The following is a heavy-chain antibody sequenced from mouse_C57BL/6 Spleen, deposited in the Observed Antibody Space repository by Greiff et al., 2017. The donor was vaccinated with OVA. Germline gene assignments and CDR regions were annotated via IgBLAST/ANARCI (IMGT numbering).Heavy chain of an antibody. J-gene: IGHJ2*01. CDR1: GYEFSGSW. D-gene: IGHD2-10*02. CDR2: IYPGDGDT. V-gene: IGHV1-80*01. CDR3: ARGGYGNERGYFDY. Sequence: QVQLQQSGAELVKPGASVKISCKASGYEFSGSWMNWVKQRPGKGLGWIGQIYPGDGDTNYNGKFKGKATLTADKSSSTAYMQLSSLTSEDSAVYFCARGGYGNERGYFDYWGQGTTLTVSS.